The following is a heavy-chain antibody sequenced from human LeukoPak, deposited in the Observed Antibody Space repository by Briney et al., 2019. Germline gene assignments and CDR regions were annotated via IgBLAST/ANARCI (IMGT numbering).Heavy chain of an antibody. D-gene: IGHD2-8*01. J-gene: IGHJ4*02. V-gene: IGHV4-59*01. CDR1: GGSISSYY. CDR2: IYYSGST. Sequence: SETLSLTCTVSGGSISSYYWSWIRQPPGRGLEWIGYIYYSGSTNYNPSLKSRVTISVDTSKNQFSLKLSSVTAADTAVYYCARGFGVNYWGQGTLVTVSS. CDR3: ARGFGVNY.